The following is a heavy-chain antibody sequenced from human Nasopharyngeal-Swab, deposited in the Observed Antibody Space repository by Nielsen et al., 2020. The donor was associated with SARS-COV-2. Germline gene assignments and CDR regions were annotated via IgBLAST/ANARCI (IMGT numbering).Heavy chain of an antibody. J-gene: IGHJ5*02. Sequence: GESLKISCAASGFTFSSYGMHWVRQAPGKGLEWVAVIWYDGSNKYYADSVKGRFTISRDNSKNTLYLQMNSLRAEDTVVYYCARDKSYEQQLVPWFDPWGQGTLVTVSS. D-gene: IGHD6-13*01. CDR2: IWYDGSNK. CDR3: ARDKSYEQQLVPWFDP. CDR1: GFTFSSYG. V-gene: IGHV3-33*01.